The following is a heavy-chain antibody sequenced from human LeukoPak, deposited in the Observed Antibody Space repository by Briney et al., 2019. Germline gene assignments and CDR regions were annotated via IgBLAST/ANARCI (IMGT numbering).Heavy chain of an antibody. V-gene: IGHV3-33*01. CDR2: VWEDGSNI. CDR3: ASYEQSVSNWYFDL. J-gene: IGHJ2*01. Sequence: PGTSLRLSCAASGFTFSIYGMHWVRQAPGKGLDWVAGVWEDGSNIYYADSVKGRFTISRDNSRNTLYLQMNSLRVDDTAVYYCASYEQSVSNWYFDLWGPGTLVTVSS. D-gene: IGHD3-16*01. CDR1: GFTFSIYG.